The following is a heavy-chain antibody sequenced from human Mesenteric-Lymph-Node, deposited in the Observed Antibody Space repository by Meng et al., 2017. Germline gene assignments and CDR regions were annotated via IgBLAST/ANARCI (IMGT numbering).Heavy chain of an antibody. D-gene: IGHD6-19*01. CDR2: IIPILGIA. V-gene: IGHV1-69*04. J-gene: IGHJ4*02. Sequence: SVKVSCKASGYTFTSYDINWVRQATGQGLEWMGRIIPILGIANYAQKFQGRVTITADKSTSTAYMELSSLRSEDTAVYYCARVSSSGPIDYWGQGTLVTVSS. CDR3: ARVSSSGPIDY. CDR1: GYTFTSYD.